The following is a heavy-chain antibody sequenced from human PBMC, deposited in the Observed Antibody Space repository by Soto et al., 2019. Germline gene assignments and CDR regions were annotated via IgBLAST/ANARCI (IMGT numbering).Heavy chain of an antibody. CDR2: IHRASTYI. CDR1: GFTFSSFD. Sequence: RRLSCATSGFTFSSFDMDWVRQAPGKGLEWVSSIHRASTYIYYADSVRGRFTISRDNAKSSLYLQMNSLTVEDTAVYYCARRAVTTYHFFDYWGQGALVTVSS. D-gene: IGHD4-17*01. J-gene: IGHJ4*02. V-gene: IGHV3-21*06. CDR3: ARRAVTTYHFFDY.